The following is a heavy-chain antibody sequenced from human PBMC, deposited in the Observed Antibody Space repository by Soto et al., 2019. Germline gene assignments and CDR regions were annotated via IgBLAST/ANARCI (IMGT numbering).Heavy chain of an antibody. J-gene: IGHJ6*02. CDR1: GGSISSGGYY. Sequence: QVQLQESGPGLVKPSQTLSLTCTVSGGSISSGGYYWSWIRQHPGKGLEWIGYIYYSGSTYYNPSPKSRVTISVDTSKNRFSLTLSSVTAADTAVYYCASGPEVSPSWAVWGHGTTVTVSS. CDR3: ASGPEVSPSWAV. CDR2: IYYSGST. D-gene: IGHD3-16*01. V-gene: IGHV4-31*03.